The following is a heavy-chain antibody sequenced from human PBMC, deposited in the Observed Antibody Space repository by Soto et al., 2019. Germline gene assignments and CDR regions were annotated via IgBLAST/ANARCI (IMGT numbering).Heavy chain of an antibody. Sequence: QVQLVQSGAEVKKPGASVKVSCKASGYTFTSYDINWVRQATGQGLEWMGWMNPNRGNTGYAQKFQGRVTMTRDTSISTAYMELSRLRSEESAVYYCAGRHRALNYYCSGSYFGYWGQGTLVAVSS. J-gene: IGHJ4*02. CDR1: GYTFTSYD. D-gene: IGHD3-10*01. V-gene: IGHV1-8*01. CDR2: MNPNRGNT. CDR3: AGRHRALNYYCSGSYFGY.